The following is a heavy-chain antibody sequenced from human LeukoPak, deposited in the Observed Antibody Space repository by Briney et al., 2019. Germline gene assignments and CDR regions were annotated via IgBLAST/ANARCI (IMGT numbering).Heavy chain of an antibody. CDR1: GGSISSSSYY. CDR2: IYYSGST. J-gene: IGHJ5*02. Sequence: SETLSLTCTVSGGSISSSSYYWGWIRQPPGKGLEWIGSIYYSGSTYYNPSLKSRVTISVDTSKNQFSLKLSSATAADTAVYYCAREASVTTSNWFDPWGQGTLVTVSS. D-gene: IGHD4-11*01. V-gene: IGHV4-39*07. CDR3: AREASVTTSNWFDP.